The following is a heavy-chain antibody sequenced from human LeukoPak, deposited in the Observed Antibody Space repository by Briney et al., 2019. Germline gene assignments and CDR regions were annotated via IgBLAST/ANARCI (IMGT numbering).Heavy chain of an antibody. CDR2: ISAYNGNT. J-gene: IGHJ4*02. CDR1: GYTFSSYT. Sequence: ASVKVSCKTSGYTFSSYTITWVRQAPGQGLEWMGWISAYNGNTNYAQKLQGRVTMTTDTSTSTAYMELRSLRSDDTAVYYCARGGSMITIDYWGQGTLVTVSS. V-gene: IGHV1-18*01. D-gene: IGHD3-10*01. CDR3: ARGGSMITIDY.